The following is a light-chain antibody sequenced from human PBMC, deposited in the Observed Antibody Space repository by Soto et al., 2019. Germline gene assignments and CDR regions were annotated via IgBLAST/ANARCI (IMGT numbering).Light chain of an antibody. V-gene: IGKV1D-16*01. CDR3: QQYKSYPLT. J-gene: IGKJ4*01. Sequence: DIQMTQSPSSLSASVGDRVTITCRASQGISTWVAWYQQKPEKAPKTLIFDASTLQSGVPSRFSGSGSGTDFTLTISSVQPEDFATYYCQQYKSYPLTFGGGTKVDIK. CDR1: QGISTW. CDR2: DAS.